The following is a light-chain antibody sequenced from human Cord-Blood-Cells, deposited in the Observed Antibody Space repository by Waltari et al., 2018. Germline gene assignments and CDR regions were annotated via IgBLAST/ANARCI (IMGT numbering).Light chain of an antibody. CDR2: EVS. V-gene: IGLV2-23*02. CDR1: SSDVGRYNL. CDR3: CSYAGSSTYV. Sequence: QSALTQPASVSGSPGQSLNISCTGTSSDVGRYNLVSWYQQHPGKAPKLMSYEVSKRPSGVSNRFAGSKSGNTASLTISGLQAEDEADYYCCSYAGSSTYVFGTGTKVTVL. J-gene: IGLJ1*01.